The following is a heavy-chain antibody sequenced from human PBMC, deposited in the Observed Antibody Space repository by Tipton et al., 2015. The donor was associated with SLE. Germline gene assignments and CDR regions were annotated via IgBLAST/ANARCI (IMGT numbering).Heavy chain of an antibody. Sequence: TLSLTCAVSGYSISSGYYWGWIRQPPGKGLEWIGSIYGSGSSYYNPSLRCRVTISVDTSKNQFSLKLSSVTAADTAVYFCARGVAERLGLDFWGQGTLVTVSS. CDR1: GYSISSGYY. CDR3: ARGVAERLGLDF. V-gene: IGHV4-38-2*01. CDR2: IYGSGSS. D-gene: IGHD6-19*01. J-gene: IGHJ4*02.